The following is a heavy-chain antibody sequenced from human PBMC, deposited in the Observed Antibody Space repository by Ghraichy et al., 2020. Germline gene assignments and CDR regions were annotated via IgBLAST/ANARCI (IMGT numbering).Heavy chain of an antibody. CDR2: ISSSSSYI. CDR1: GFTFSSYS. D-gene: IGHD2-2*01. Sequence: ETLSLTCAASGFTFSSYSMNWVRQAPGKGLEWVSSISSSSSYIYYADSVKGRFTISRDNAKNSLYLQMNSLRAEDTAVYFCARGGIVVVPATMADYYYGMDVWGQGTTVTVSS. CDR3: ARGGIVVVPATMADYYYGMDV. V-gene: IGHV3-21*01. J-gene: IGHJ6*02.